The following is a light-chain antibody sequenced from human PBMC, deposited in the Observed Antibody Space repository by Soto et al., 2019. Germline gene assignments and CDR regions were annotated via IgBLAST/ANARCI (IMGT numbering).Light chain of an antibody. Sequence: QSVLTQPPSVSGAPGQRVTISCTWSSSNIGAGYDVHWYQQLPGTAPKLLIYGNTKRPSGVPDRFSGSKSGTSASLAISGLQAEDEADYYCQSYDSGVVFGGGTKLTVL. CDR1: SSNIGAGYD. CDR3: QSYDSGVV. J-gene: IGLJ2*01. V-gene: IGLV1-40*01. CDR2: GNT.